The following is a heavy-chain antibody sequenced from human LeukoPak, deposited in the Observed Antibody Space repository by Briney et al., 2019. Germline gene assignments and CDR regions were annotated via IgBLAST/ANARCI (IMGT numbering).Heavy chain of an antibody. V-gene: IGHV3-7*05. CDR2: INQDGREK. J-gene: IGHJ4*02. Sequence: GGSLRLSCSASGFIFSNYWMGWVRQAPGKGLEWVANINQDGREKYYVDSVRGRFTISRDNAKHSLSLQMNSLRAEDTALYYCARDKSYGDSEDYWGQGTLVTVSS. D-gene: IGHD4-17*01. CDR3: ARDKSYGDSEDY. CDR1: GFIFSNYW.